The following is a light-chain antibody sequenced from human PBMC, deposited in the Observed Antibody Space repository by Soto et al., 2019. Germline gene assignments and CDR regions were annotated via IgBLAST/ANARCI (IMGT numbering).Light chain of an antibody. CDR1: QSVLYSSNNKNY. J-gene: IGKJ1*01. CDR2: WAS. Sequence: DIVMTQSPDSLAVSLGERATINCKSSQSVLYSSNNKNYLAWYQQKPGQPPKLLIYWASTRESGVPHRCSGSGSGTDLALTISSLQAEDVAVYYCQQYYSTLPTFGQGNKVRI. CDR3: QQYYSTLPT. V-gene: IGKV4-1*01.